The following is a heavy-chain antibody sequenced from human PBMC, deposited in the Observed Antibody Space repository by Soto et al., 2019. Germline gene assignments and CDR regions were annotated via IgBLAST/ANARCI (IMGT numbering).Heavy chain of an antibody. J-gene: IGHJ6*04. D-gene: IGHD3-16*01. CDR2: ISPYTGNT. CDR1: GYIFVNYG. Sequence: QVQLVQSGDEVKKPGASVKVACKASGYIFVNYGIAWVRQAPGQGLEWMGWISPYTGNTHSATKVQGRITMTTDTSTSTAYMDLGSLTSQDPALYSCVMVDNYVTPTPQDVWGKGPTVTVSS. CDR3: VMVDNYVTPTPQDV. V-gene: IGHV1-18*01.